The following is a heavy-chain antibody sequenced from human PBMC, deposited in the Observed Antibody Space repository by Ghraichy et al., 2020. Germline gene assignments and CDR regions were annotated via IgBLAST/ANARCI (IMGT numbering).Heavy chain of an antibody. J-gene: IGHJ4*02. CDR3: ASQIAVAGTEFDY. CDR2: IYHIGST. D-gene: IGHD6-19*01. V-gene: IGHV4-61*01. Sequence: SETLSLTCTVSGGSVSSGSYYWSWIRQPPGKGLEWIGYIYHIGSTNYSPSLKSRVTISLDTSKNQFSLKLSSVTVADTAVYYCASQIAVAGTEFDYWGQGTLVTVSS. CDR1: GGSVSSGSYY.